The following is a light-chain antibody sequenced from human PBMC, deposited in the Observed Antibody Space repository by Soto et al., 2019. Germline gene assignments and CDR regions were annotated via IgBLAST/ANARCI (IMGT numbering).Light chain of an antibody. J-gene: IGLJ6*01. V-gene: IGLV2-14*01. Sequence: QSVLTQPAAVSGSPGQSVTISCTGTSSDVGGYNYVSWYQQHPGKAPKLVIFEVSIRPSGVSIRFSGSKSGNTASLTISGLQTEDEADYYCSSYTSRPSLLVFGSGTKVTV. CDR2: EVS. CDR3: SSYTSRPSLLV. CDR1: SSDVGGYNY.